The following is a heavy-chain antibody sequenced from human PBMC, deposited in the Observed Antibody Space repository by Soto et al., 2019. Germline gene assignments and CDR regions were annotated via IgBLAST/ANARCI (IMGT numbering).Heavy chain of an antibody. V-gene: IGHV1-3*01. CDR3: ARGGSLYWYFDL. D-gene: IGHD1-26*01. Sequence: ASVKVSCKASGNTVPNYAIHWVRQAPGQGLEWMGWINPFDGSRMFAQSFQGRVTITRDTSASTAYMELSSLRSEDTAVYYCARGGSLYWYFDLWGRGTLVTVSS. CDR1: GNTVPNYA. J-gene: IGHJ2*01. CDR2: INPFDGSR.